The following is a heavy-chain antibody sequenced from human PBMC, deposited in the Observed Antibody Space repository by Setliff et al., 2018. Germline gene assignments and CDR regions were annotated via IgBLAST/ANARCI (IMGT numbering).Heavy chain of an antibody. J-gene: IGHJ6*03. D-gene: IGHD1-1*01. V-gene: IGHV4-59*12. CDR3: ARDRWLERNGPYYMDV. CDR1: DGSLSTYY. CDR2: VYHDGRT. Sequence: PSETLSLTCTVSDGSLSTYYWCWIRQPPGKGLEWIGSVYHDGRTNYSPSLKSRLIISVDTSNNQFSLKLDSVTAADTAMYYCARDRWLERNGPYYMDVWGKGTTVTVSS.